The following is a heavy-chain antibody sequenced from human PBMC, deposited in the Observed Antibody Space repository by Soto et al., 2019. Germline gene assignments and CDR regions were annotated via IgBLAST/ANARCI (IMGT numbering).Heavy chain of an antibody. J-gene: IGHJ4*02. CDR2: INHSGST. D-gene: IGHD6-19*01. CDR1: GGSFSGYY. CDR3: ARGSVAGKSDY. V-gene: IGHV4-34*01. Sequence: QVQLQQWGAGLLKPSETLSLTCAVYGGSFSGYYWSWIRQPPGKGLEWIGEINHSGSTNYNPSLKSRVTISVDTSKNQFSLNVRSVTAADTAVYYCARGSVAGKSDYWGQGTLGTVSS.